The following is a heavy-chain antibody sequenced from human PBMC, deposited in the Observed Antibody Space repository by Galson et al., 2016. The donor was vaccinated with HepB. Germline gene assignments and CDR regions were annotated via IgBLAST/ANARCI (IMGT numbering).Heavy chain of an antibody. CDR2: IGTLHDS. Sequence: SLRLSCAASGFTFRSYDMSWVRQSTGKGLEWVAAIGTLHDSFFPDSVQGRFSISRENVKNSLYLQPNRLRAGDTAVYYCARIARGSSYTLGYFDLWGRGTLVTVSS. V-gene: IGHV3-13*04. CDR1: GFTFRSYD. D-gene: IGHD6-13*01. CDR3: ARIARGSSYTLGYFDL. J-gene: IGHJ2*01.